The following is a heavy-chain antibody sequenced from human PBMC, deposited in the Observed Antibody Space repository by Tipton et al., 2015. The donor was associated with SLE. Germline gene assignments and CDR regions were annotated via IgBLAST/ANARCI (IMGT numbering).Heavy chain of an antibody. CDR2: INSDGSIR. V-gene: IGHV3-74*01. D-gene: IGHD1-1*01. Sequence: GSLRLSCAASGFSIRSYWMHWVRQAPGKGLVWVSRINSDGSIRSYADSAKGRFTIYRDNAKNTVHLQMNSLTTEDTAVYYCARRNGFRQGDAMDVWGLGTTVTVSS. J-gene: IGHJ6*02. CDR3: ARRNGFRQGDAMDV. CDR1: GFSIRSYW.